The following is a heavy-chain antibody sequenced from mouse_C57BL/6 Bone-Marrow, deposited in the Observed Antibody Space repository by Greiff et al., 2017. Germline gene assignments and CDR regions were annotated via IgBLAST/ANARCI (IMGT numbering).Heavy chain of an antibody. Sequence: VQLQQSGAELVRPGASVKLSCTASGFNIKDDYMHWVKQRPEQGLEWIGWIDPENGDTEYAPKFQGKATITADTSSNTAYLQLSSLTSEDTAVYYCTIDYGSSPPYWGQGTLVTVSA. CDR2: IDPENGDT. CDR3: TIDYGSSPPY. J-gene: IGHJ3*01. D-gene: IGHD1-1*01. CDR1: GFNIKDDY. V-gene: IGHV14-4*01.